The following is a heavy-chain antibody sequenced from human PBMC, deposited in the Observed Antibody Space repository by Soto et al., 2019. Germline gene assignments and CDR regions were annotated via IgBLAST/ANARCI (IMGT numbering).Heavy chain of an antibody. CDR1: GYTFTSYG. CDR2: ISSYNDNT. J-gene: IGHJ5*02. V-gene: IGHV1-18*04. D-gene: IGHD2-2*01. CDR3: ARGPRYCSSSMCFSGVTWFDP. Sequence: VKVSCKASGYTFTSYGISWVRQAPGQGLEWMGWISSYNDNTNYAQKVRGRVTMTKDKSTSTTYMELRSLRSDDTAVYYCARGPRYCSSSMCFSGVTWFDPWGQGTLVTVSS.